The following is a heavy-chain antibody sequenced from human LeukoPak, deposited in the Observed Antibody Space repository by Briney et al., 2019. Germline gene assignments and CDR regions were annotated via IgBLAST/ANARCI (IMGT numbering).Heavy chain of an antibody. J-gene: IGHJ4*02. CDR2: INPSGGST. CDR1: GYTFISYF. CDR3: ARGTTNGFSY. V-gene: IGHV1-46*01. Sequence: ASVKVSCKASGYTFISYFMHWVRLAPGQGLEWMGIINPSGGSTTYAQKFQGRVTMTRDTSTSTVYMELSSLRSEDTAVYYCARGTTNGFSYWGQGTLVTVSS. D-gene: IGHD4-11*01.